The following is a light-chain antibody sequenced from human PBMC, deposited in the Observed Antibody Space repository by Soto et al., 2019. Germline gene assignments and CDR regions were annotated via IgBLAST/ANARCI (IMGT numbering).Light chain of an antibody. CDR1: SSNIVSYS. CDR3: ASWDDSLNGPV. V-gene: IGLV1-44*01. Sequence: QSVLTQPPSASGTPGQRVTMTCSGSSSNIVSYSVSWYLHLPGTAPKLLIYSDNQRPSGVPDRFSGSKSGTSASLAISGLQSEDEADYYFASWDDSLNGPVFGGGPKVTVL. CDR2: SDN. J-gene: IGLJ3*02.